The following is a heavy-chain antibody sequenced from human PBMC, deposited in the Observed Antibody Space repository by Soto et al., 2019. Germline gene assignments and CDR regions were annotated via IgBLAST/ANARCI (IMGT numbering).Heavy chain of an antibody. CDR1: GGSFSPYY. D-gene: IGHD3-16*01. V-gene: IGHV4-34*01. J-gene: IGHJ4*02. CDR3: AIGRGGNKY. Sequence: QVQLQQWGTGLLKSSETLSLNCAVYGGSFSPYYWSWVRQPPGKGLEWMGATDQSGGTYYNPSLKSRVTVSLDTSKNLFSLEVKSVTAADTAVYYCAIGRGGNKYWGQGTLVTVSS. CDR2: TDQSGGT.